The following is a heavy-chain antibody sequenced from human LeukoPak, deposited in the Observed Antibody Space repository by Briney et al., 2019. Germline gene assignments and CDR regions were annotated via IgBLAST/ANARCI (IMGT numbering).Heavy chain of an antibody. Sequence: PSETLSLTCTVSGGSISSSSYYWGWIRQPPGKGLEWIGSIYYSGSTYYNPSLKSRVTISVDTSKNQFSLKLSSVTAADTAVYYCARRRSPWYYDYVWGSYRYTYYYYYYMDVWGKGTTVTVSS. CDR3: ARRRSPWYYDYVWGSYRYTYYYYYYMDV. CDR2: IYYSGST. D-gene: IGHD3-16*02. J-gene: IGHJ6*03. V-gene: IGHV4-39*01. CDR1: GGSISSSSYY.